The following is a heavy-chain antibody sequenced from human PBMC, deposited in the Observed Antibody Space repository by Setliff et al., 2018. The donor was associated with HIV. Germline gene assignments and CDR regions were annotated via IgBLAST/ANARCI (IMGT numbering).Heavy chain of an antibody. CDR3: ARVASGYDYGWLDP. CDR1: GFTFSTYW. D-gene: IGHD5-12*01. CDR2: INNDGRKT. V-gene: IGHV3-74*03. J-gene: IGHJ5*02. Sequence: GGSLRLSCAASGFTFSTYWMHWVRQAPGKGLVWVSHINNDGRKTTYADSVKGRFTVSRDNAKNTLYLQINSLRAEDTAVYYCARVASGYDYGWLDPWGQGTLVTVSS.